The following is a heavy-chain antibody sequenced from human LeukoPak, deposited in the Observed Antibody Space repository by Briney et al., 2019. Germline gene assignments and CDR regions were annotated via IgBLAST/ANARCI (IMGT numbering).Heavy chain of an antibody. J-gene: IGHJ6*03. CDR3: ASCEQDA. V-gene: IGHV4-34*01. D-gene: IGHD1/OR15-1a*01. CDR1: GGSFSGYY. Sequence: PSETLSLTCAVYGGSFSGYYWSWIRQPPGKGPEWIGEINHSGSTNYNPSLKSRVTISVDTSKNQFSLKLSSVTAADTAVYYCASCEQDAWGKGPPVTFSS. CDR2: INHSGST.